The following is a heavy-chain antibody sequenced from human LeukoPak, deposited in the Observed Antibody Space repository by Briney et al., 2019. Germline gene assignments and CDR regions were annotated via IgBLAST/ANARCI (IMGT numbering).Heavy chain of an antibody. CDR2: ISYDGSNK. Sequence: PGGSLRLSCAASGFTFSSYGMHWVRQAPGKGLEWVAVISYDGSNKYYADSVKGRFTISRDNSKNTLYLQMNSLRAEDTAVYYCAKDWSIGAEYFQHWGQGTLVTVSS. D-gene: IGHD3-22*01. CDR1: GFTFSSYG. CDR3: AKDWSIGAEYFQH. V-gene: IGHV3-30*18. J-gene: IGHJ1*01.